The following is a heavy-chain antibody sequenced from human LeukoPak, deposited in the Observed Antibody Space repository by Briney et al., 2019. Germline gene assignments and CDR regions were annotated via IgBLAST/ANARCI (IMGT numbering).Heavy chain of an antibody. D-gene: IGHD6-13*01. V-gene: IGHV4-30-2*01. Sequence: SETLSLTCTVSGASVTSGGFYWSWIRQPPGKGLEWLGYIHQSGDTYSNPSLKSRATVSMDTSTNQFSLNLRFVTAADTAVYYCARLKAADPQLDWWGQGTLVTVSS. CDR3: ARLKAADPQLDW. CDR1: GASVTSGGFY. CDR2: IHQSGDT. J-gene: IGHJ4*02.